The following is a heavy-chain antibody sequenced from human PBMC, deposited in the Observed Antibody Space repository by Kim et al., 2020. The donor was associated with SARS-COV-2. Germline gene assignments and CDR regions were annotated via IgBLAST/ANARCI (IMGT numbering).Heavy chain of an antibody. CDR1: GGSISSSSYY. CDR3: ARLRDFWSGYAYYFDY. Sequence: SETLSLTCTVSGGSISSSSYYWGWIRQPPGKGLEWIGSIYYSGSTYYNPSLKSRVTISVDTSKNQFSLKLSSVTAADTAVYYCARLRDFWSGYAYYFDYWGQGTLVTVSS. V-gene: IGHV4-39*01. CDR2: IYYSGST. J-gene: IGHJ4*02. D-gene: IGHD3-3*01.